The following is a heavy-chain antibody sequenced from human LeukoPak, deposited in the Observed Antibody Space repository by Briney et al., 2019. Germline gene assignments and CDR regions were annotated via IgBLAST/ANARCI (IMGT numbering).Heavy chain of an antibody. Sequence: ASVKVSSKASGGTFSSYAISWVRQAPGQGLEWMGRIIPILGIANYAQKFQGRVTITADKSTSIAYMELSSLRSEDTAVYYCASRPLEMATMASPFVDYWGQGTLVTVSS. V-gene: IGHV1-69*04. CDR2: IIPILGIA. D-gene: IGHD5-24*01. CDR3: ASRPLEMATMASPFVDY. J-gene: IGHJ4*02. CDR1: GGTFSSYA.